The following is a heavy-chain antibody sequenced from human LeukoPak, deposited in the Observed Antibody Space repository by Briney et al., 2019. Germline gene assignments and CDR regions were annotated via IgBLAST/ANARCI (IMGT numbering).Heavy chain of an antibody. D-gene: IGHD4/OR15-4a*01. Sequence: PGGSLRLSCAASGFTFTTYWMTWVRQAPGKGLEWVANINQDGSEKYFVDSVKGRFTISRDNAKNSLYLQMNSLRAEDTAVYYCARDRRLWNMDVWGTGTTVTISS. V-gene: IGHV3-7*01. CDR2: INQDGSEK. CDR1: GFTFTTYW. CDR3: ARDRRLWNMDV. J-gene: IGHJ6*03.